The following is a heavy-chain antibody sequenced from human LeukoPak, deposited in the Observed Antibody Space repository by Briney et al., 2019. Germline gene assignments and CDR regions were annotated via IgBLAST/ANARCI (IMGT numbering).Heavy chain of an antibody. D-gene: IGHD2-2*01. CDR2: ISGSGGTT. CDR1: GFTFSSYA. Sequence: GGSLRLSCAASGFTFSSYAMSWVRQAPGKGLEWVSAISGSGGTTYYADSVKGRFTISRDNSKNTLYLQMNSLRAEDTAVYYCAKDKVPMLSRGAFDIWGQGTMVTVSS. CDR3: AKDKVPMLSRGAFDI. V-gene: IGHV3-23*01. J-gene: IGHJ3*02.